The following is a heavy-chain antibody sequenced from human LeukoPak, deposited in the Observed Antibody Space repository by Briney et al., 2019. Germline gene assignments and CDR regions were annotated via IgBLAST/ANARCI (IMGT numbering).Heavy chain of an antibody. CDR3: ALRDDTSGYLDY. V-gene: IGHV3-30*03. J-gene: IGHJ4*02. D-gene: IGHD3-22*01. CDR1: GFIFSISG. CDR2: ISFDGSNK. Sequence: GGSLRLSCTASGFIFSISGLHWVRQAPGKGLEWVAVISFDGSNKFYGDSVKGRFTISRDNSNNTLYLQMSRLTSEDTAVYYCALRDDTSGYLDYWGQGTLVTVSS.